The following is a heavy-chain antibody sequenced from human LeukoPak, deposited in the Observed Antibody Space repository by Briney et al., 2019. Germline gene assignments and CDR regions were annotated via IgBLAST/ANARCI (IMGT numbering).Heavy chain of an antibody. CDR1: GFTFSSYA. V-gene: IGHV3-23*01. CDR3: ARDLGYDSSGYYPSDAFDI. J-gene: IGHJ3*02. CDR2: ISGSGGST. Sequence: GGSLRLSCAASGFTFSSYAMSWVRQAPGKGLEWVSAISGSGGSTYYADSVKGRFTTSRDNSKNTLYLQMNSLRAEDTAVYYRARDLGYDSSGYYPSDAFDIWGQGTMVTVSS. D-gene: IGHD3-22*01.